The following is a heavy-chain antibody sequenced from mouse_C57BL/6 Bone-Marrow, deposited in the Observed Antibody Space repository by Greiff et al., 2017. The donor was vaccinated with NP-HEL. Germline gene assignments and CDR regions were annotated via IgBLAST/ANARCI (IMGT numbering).Heavy chain of an antibody. CDR3: ARPVVATHYYAMDY. V-gene: IGHV1-80*01. CDR2: IYPGDGDT. Sequence: QVQLQQSGAELVKPGASVKISCKASGYAFSSYWMNWVKQRPGKGLEWIGQIYPGDGDTNYNGKFKGKATLTADKSSSTAYMQLSSLTSEDSAVYFCARPVVATHYYAMDYWGQGTSVTVSS. D-gene: IGHD1-1*01. J-gene: IGHJ4*01. CDR1: GYAFSSYW.